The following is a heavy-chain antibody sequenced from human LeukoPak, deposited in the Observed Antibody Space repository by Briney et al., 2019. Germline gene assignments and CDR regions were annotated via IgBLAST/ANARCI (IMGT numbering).Heavy chain of an antibody. CDR1: GYTFTSYG. CDR3: ARIVVPAAADYFDY. D-gene: IGHD2-2*01. V-gene: IGHV1-18*01. J-gene: IGHJ4*02. Sequence: ASVKVSCKASGYTFTSYGISWVRQAPGQGLEWMGWISAYNGNTNYAQKLQDRVTMTTDTSTSTAYMELRSLRSDDTAVYYCARIVVPAAADYFDYWGQGTLVTVSS. CDR2: ISAYNGNT.